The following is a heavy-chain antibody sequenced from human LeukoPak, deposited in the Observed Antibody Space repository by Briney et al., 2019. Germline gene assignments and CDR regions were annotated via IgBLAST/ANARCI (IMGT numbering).Heavy chain of an antibody. CDR3: ARDYYDSSGYFDY. Sequence: SVKVSCKASGGTFSSYAISWVRQAPGQGLEWMGGIIPIFGTANYAQKFQGRVTITADESTSTAYMELSSLKSEDTAVYYCARDYYDSSGYFDYWGQGTLVTVSS. V-gene: IGHV1-69*13. CDR1: GGTFSSYA. D-gene: IGHD3-22*01. J-gene: IGHJ4*02. CDR2: IIPIFGTA.